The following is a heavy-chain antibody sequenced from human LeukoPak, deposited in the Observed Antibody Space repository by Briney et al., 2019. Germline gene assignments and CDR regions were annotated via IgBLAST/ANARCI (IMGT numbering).Heavy chain of an antibody. J-gene: IGHJ4*02. D-gene: IGHD6-19*01. V-gene: IGHV3-43*02. CDR2: IRGDGTTT. Sequence: GGSLRLSCAASGFTFDDYAMHCVRQAPGKGLEWVSLIRGDGTTTYYADSVKGRFTISRDNSKNSLYLQMNSLRTGDTALYYCAKDIGSGWSFDYWGQGTLVTVSS. CDR1: GFTFDDYA. CDR3: AKDIGSGWSFDY.